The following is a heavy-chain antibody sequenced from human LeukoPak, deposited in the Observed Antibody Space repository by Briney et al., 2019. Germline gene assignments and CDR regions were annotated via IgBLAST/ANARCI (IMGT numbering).Heavy chain of an antibody. CDR1: GYTFTSYY. J-gene: IGHJ5*02. D-gene: IGHD4-23*01. Sequence: ASVKVSCKASGYTFTSYYMHWVRQAPGQGLEWMGIINPSGGSTSYAQKFQGRVTMTRDMSTSTDYMELSSLRSEDTAVYYCARDNSVEDTAWWFDPWGQGTLATVSS. CDR2: INPSGGST. CDR3: ARDNSVEDTAWWFDP. V-gene: IGHV1-46*01.